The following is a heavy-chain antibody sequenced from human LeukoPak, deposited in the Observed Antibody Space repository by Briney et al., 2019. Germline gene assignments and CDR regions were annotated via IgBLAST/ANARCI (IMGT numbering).Heavy chain of an antibody. CDR1: GFTFSSYA. D-gene: IGHD3-10*01. CDR3: AKGPPLRITMVRGVIDWFDP. V-gene: IGHV3-23*01. Sequence: PGGSLRLSCAASGFTFSSYAMSWVRQAPGKGLEWVSAISGSGGSTYYADSVKGRFTISRGNSKNTLYLQMNSLRAEDTAVYYCAKGPPLRITMVRGVIDWFDPWGQGTLVTVSS. J-gene: IGHJ5*02. CDR2: ISGSGGST.